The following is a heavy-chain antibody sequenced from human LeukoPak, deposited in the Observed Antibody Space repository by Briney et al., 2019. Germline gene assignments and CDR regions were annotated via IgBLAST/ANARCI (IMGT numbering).Heavy chain of an antibody. CDR2: INPNSGGT. CDR3: ARANCSSTSCYGEFDY. V-gene: IGHV1-2*02. CDR1: GYTFTGYY. D-gene: IGHD2-2*01. J-gene: IGHJ4*02. Sequence: ASVKVSCKSSGYTFTGYYMHWVRQAPGQGLEWMGWINPNSGGTNYAQKFQGRVTMTRDTSISTAYMELSRLRSDDTAVYYCARANCSSTSCYGEFDYWGQGTLVTVSS.